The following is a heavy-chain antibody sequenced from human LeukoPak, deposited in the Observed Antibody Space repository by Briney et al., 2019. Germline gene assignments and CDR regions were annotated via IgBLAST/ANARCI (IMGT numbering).Heavy chain of an antibody. CDR3: AKVSRFAVVPAAMLEY. CDR1: GFTFRSYA. CDR2: ISGSGDIT. Sequence: GGSLRLSCAASGFTFRSYAMSWVRQAPGKGLEWVSAISGSGDITYYADSVKGRFTMSRDNFKNTLYLQMNSLRAEDTAVYYCAKVSRFAVVPAAMLEYWGQGIQVTVSS. D-gene: IGHD2-2*01. V-gene: IGHV3-23*01. J-gene: IGHJ4*02.